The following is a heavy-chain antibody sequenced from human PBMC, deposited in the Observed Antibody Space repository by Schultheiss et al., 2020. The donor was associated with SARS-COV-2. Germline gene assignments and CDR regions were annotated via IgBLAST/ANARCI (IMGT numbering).Heavy chain of an antibody. CDR2: IIPIFGTA. D-gene: IGHD1-20*01. CDR3: ATRITGAEASLFDI. Sequence: SVKVSCKASGGTFTSHAISWVRQAPGQGLEWMGGIIPIFGTANYAQKFQGRVTITADESTSTAYMELSSLRSEDTAVYYCATRITGAEASLFDIWGQGTMVTVSS. CDR1: GGTFTSHA. J-gene: IGHJ3*02. V-gene: IGHV1-69*13.